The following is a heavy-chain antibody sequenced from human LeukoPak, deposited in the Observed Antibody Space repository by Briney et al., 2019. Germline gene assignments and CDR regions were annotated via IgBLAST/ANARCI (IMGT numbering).Heavy chain of an antibody. D-gene: IGHD2-2*01. J-gene: IGHJ4*02. Sequence: GESLKISCKGFGYSFTSYWIGWVRQMPGKGLECMGIIYPGDSEIRYSPSFQGQVTLSADKSISAAYLQWSSLKASDTAIYYCARAGSTWDNFDSWGQGTLVTVSS. CDR1: GYSFTSYW. CDR3: ARAGSTWDNFDS. V-gene: IGHV5-51*01. CDR2: IYPGDSEI.